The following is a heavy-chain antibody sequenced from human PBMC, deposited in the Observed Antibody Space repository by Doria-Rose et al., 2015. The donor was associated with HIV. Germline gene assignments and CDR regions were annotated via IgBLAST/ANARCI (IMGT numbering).Heavy chain of an antibody. Sequence: QESGPVLVKPTETLTLTCTVSGVSLSSPGMGVSWIRQPPGKALEWLANIFSDDERSYKTSLKSRLTISRGTSKSQVVLIMTDMDPADTATYYCARIKSSRWYHKYYFDFWGQGTLVIVSA. CDR2: IFSDDER. CDR1: GVSLSSPGMG. CDR3: ARIKSSRWYHKYYFDF. J-gene: IGHJ4*02. D-gene: IGHD6-13*01. V-gene: IGHV2-26*01.